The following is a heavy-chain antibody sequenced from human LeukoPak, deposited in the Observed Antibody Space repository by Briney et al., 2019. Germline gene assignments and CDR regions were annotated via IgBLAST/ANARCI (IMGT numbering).Heavy chain of an antibody. Sequence: ASVKVSCKASGYTFTSYGISWVRQAPGQGLEWMGWISTFRSNTNSAEKLQDRVTMTTDTSTSTAYMELRSLRSDDTAVYYCARAISYYYIDVWGKGTTVTVSS. V-gene: IGHV1-18*01. CDR1: GYTFTSYG. CDR3: ARAISYYYIDV. J-gene: IGHJ6*03. CDR2: ISTFRSNT. D-gene: IGHD2/OR15-2a*01.